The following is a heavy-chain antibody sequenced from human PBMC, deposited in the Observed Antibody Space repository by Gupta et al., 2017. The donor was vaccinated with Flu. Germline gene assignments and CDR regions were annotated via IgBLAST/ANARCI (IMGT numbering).Heavy chain of an antibody. Sequence: QVQLVESGGGVVQPGRSLRLSCAAAGFTFSTYAMHWVRQAPGKGLQWVAFIWYDGSNKYYADSVKGRFTISRENSKYTLYRQTNSLRAEETAVYYCAGDHPQSGFVFDIWGQGTMVTVSS. D-gene: IGHD1-26*01. CDR3: AGDHPQSGFVFDI. J-gene: IGHJ3*02. CDR1: GFTFSTYA. V-gene: IGHV3-33*01. CDR2: IWYDGSNK.